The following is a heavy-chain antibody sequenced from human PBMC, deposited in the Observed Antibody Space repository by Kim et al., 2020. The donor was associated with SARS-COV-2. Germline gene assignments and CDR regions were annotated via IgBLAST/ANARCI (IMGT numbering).Heavy chain of an antibody. J-gene: IGHJ3*02. V-gene: IGHV5-51*01. Sequence: RYSPSFQAQVTISADKSISTAYLQWSSLKASDTAMYYCARLSHVLRAFDIWGQGTMVTVSS. CDR3: ARLSHVLRAFDI. D-gene: IGHD3-3*01.